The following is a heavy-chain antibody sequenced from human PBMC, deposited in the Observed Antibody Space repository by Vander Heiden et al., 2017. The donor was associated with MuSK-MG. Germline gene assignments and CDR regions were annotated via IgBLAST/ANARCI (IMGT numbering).Heavy chain of an antibody. J-gene: IGHJ4*02. Sequence: QVQLVQSGAEVKKPGSSVKVSCKASGGTFSSYAISWVRQAPGQGLEWMGGIIPIFGTANYAQKFQGRVTITADESTSTAYMELSSLRSEDTAVYYCASQTEEYYYDSSGYYPFGYWGQGTLVTVSS. V-gene: IGHV1-69*01. CDR1: GGTFSSYA. CDR3: ASQTEEYYYDSSGYYPFGY. D-gene: IGHD3-22*01. CDR2: IIPIFGTA.